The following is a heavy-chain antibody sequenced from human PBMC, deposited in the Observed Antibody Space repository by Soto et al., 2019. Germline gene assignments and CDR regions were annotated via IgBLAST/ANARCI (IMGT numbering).Heavy chain of an antibody. J-gene: IGHJ5*02. Sequence: ETLSLTCTVSGGSVSSGSYYWSWIRQPPGKGLEWIGYIYYSGSTNYNPSLKSRVTISVDTSKNQFSLKLSSVTAADTAVYYCARQLRLGELSPNWFDPWGQGTLVTVSS. CDR3: ARQLRLGELSPNWFDP. V-gene: IGHV4-61*01. D-gene: IGHD3-16*02. CDR1: GGSVSSGSYY. CDR2: IYYSGST.